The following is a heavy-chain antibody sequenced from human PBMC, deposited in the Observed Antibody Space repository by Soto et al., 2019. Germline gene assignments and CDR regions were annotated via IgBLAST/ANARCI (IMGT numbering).Heavy chain of an antibody. CDR1: GYTFTSYG. J-gene: IGHJ5*02. Sequence: ASVKVSCTASGYTFTSYGISWVRQAPGQGLEWMGWTNPYNGNTNYAQKLQGRVTMTTDTSTSTAYMELRSLRSDDTAVYYCTRDPVGGNWFDPWGQGTLVTVSS. D-gene: IGHD1-26*01. V-gene: IGHV1-18*01. CDR2: TNPYNGNT. CDR3: TRDPVGGNWFDP.